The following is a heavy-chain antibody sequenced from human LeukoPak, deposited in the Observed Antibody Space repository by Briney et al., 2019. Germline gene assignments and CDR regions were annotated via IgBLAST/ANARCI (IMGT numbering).Heavy chain of an antibody. D-gene: IGHD6-6*01. J-gene: IGHJ4*02. V-gene: IGHV4-31*03. Sequence: PSETLSLTCTVSGASISSGGYYWSWIRQHPGKGLEWIGYIYNSGSTYYNPSLKSRITISVHTSQNQFTLKLSSVTAADTAVYYCARAYSPSSLYCYYRGQRTLVSVSS. CDR1: GASISSGGYY. CDR3: ARAYSPSSLYCYY. CDR2: IYNSGST.